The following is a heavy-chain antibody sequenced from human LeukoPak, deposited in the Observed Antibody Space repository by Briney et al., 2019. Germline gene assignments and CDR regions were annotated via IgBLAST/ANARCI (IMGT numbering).Heavy chain of an antibody. CDR1: GGSISSSSYY. CDR3: ASGPILSSSWFLNWFDP. Sequence: PSETLSLTCTVSGGSISSSSYYWGWIRQPPGKGLEWIGSIYYSGSTYYNPSLKSRVTISVDTSKNQFSLKLSSVTAADTAVYYCASGPILSSSWFLNWFDPWGQGTLVTVSS. V-gene: IGHV4-39*01. CDR2: IYYSGST. J-gene: IGHJ5*02. D-gene: IGHD6-13*01.